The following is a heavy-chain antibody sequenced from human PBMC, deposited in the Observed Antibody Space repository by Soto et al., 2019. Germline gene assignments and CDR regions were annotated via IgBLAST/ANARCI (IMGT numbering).Heavy chain of an antibody. Sequence: ASVKVSCKASGYTFRDYDINWVRQASGQGLEWMGWMNPNSGNTAYAQKFQGRVTMTGDTSINTAYMELTYLTSEDTAVYYCARRARIGRQLWLPFDSWAQGTLVTVSS. V-gene: IGHV1-8*01. J-gene: IGHJ4*02. CDR3: ARRARIGRQLWLPFDS. D-gene: IGHD5-18*01. CDR2: MNPNSGNT. CDR1: GYTFRDYD.